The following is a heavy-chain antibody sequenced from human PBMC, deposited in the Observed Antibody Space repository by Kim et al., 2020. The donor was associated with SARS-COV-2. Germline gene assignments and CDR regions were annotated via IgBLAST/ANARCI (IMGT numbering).Heavy chain of an antibody. CDR2: I. Sequence: IFYADSVKGRFAIYRDNARNSLSLQMNSLRDEDTAVYYCARSTPARPLDPWGQGTLVTVSS. CDR3: ARSTPARPLDP. V-gene: IGHV3-48*02. J-gene: IGHJ5*02. D-gene: IGHD2-15*01.